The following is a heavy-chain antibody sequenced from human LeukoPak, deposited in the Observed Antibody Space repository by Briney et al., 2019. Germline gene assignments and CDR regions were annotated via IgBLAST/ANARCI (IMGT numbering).Heavy chain of an antibody. J-gene: IGHJ4*02. D-gene: IGHD6-25*01. CDR3: AKQHAATGGYFDY. CDR2: ISGSDGRT. Sequence: GGSLRLSCAASGFTFSSYWMSWVRQAPGKGLEWVSTISGSDGRTYYADSVKGRFTISRDNSKNTLYLQMNSLRAEDTAVYYCAKQHAATGGYFDYWGQGTLVTVSS. V-gene: IGHV3-23*01. CDR1: GFTFSSYW.